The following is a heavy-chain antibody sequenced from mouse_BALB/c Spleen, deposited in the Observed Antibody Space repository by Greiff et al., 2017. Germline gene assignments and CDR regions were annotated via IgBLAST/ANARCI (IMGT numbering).Heavy chain of an antibody. Sequence: SGAELAKPGASVKMSCKASGYTFTSYWMHWVKQRPGQGLEWIGYINPSTGYTEYNQKFKDKATLTADKSSSTAYMQLSSLTSEDSAVYYCARGRYGNPFAYWGQGTLVTVSA. V-gene: IGHV1-7*01. CDR2: INPSTGYT. CDR1: GYTFTSYW. J-gene: IGHJ3*01. D-gene: IGHD2-1*01. CDR3: ARGRYGNPFAY.